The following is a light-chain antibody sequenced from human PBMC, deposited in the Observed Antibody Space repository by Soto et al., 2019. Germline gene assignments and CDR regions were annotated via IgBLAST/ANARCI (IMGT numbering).Light chain of an antibody. CDR1: QDIANF. V-gene: IGKV1-33*01. CDR2: AAS. CDR3: QQYSNLIT. J-gene: IGKJ5*01. Sequence: ILMTQSPSSLSAFVGDRVTITCRASQDIANFLAWYQQKPGKAPKLLIFAASSLQSGVPSRFSGSGSGTYFSFTISSLQPEDFATYYCQQYSNLITFGQGTRLEIK.